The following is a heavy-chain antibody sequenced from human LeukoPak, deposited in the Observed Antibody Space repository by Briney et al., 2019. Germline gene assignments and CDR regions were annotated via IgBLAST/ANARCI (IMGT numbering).Heavy chain of an antibody. CDR1: GFTVSSYY. V-gene: IGHV3-53*04. D-gene: IGHD2-21*02. CDR2: IYSGGST. Sequence: QSGGSLRLSCAASGFTVSSYYMRWVRQAPGKGLEWVSVIYSGGSTYFADSVKGRFTISRHNSKKTLYLQMNNLEAEDTAVNYCARVCYSYCAGDCYPGAFVTWGQGTMVTVSS. J-gene: IGHJ3*02. CDR3: ARVCYSYCAGDCYPGAFVT.